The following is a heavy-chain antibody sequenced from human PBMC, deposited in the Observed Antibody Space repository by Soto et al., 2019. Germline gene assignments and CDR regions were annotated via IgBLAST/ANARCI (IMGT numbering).Heavy chain of an antibody. V-gene: IGHV3-21*01. CDR2: ISSSSSYI. CDR1: GFTFSSYS. J-gene: IGHJ4*02. Sequence: GGSLRLSCAASGFTFSSYSMNWVRQAPGKGLEWVSSISSSSSYIYYADSVKGRFTISRDNAKNSLYLQMNSLRAEDTAVYYCAREGIAVAPYYFDYWGKGTLVTVPQ. CDR3: AREGIAVAPYYFDY. D-gene: IGHD6-19*01.